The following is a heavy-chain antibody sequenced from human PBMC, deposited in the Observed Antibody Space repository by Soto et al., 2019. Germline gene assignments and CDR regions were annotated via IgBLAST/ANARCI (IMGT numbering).Heavy chain of an antibody. CDR1: GYTFTSYG. CDR2: ISAYNGDT. Sequence: QVQLVQSGVEVKKPGASVKVSCKASGYTFTSYGFSWVRQAPGQGLELMGWISAYNGDTNYAQKFQGRVTMTTDTSTSTANMELRSLRSDDTAVYFCARDPSTSKSPDYYYYYMDVWGKGTTVTVSS. J-gene: IGHJ6*03. V-gene: IGHV1-18*01. CDR3: ARDPSTSKSPDYYYYYMDV.